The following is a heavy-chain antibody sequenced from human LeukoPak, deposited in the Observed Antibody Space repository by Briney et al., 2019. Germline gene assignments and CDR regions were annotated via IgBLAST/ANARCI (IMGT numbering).Heavy chain of an antibody. CDR3: AAPAGYCSGGSCYFDY. CDR2: IYYSGST. CDR1: GGSISSSSYY. D-gene: IGHD2-15*01. J-gene: IGHJ4*02. V-gene: IGHV4-39*07. Sequence: SETLSLTCTVSGGSISSSSYYWGWIRQSPGKGLEWIGSIYYSGSTYYNPSLQSRVTISVDTSKNQFSLKLNSVTAADTAVYYCAAPAGYCSGGSCYFDYWGQGTLVTVSS.